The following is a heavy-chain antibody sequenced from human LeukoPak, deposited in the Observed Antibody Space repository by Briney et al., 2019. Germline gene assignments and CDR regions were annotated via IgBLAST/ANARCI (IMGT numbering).Heavy chain of an antibody. Sequence: NLGESLKISCKGSGYSFTSYWIGWVRQMPGKGLEWMGIIYPGDSDTRYSPSFQGQVTISADKSISTAYLQWSSLKASDTAMYYCARLTYYYDSSGYNDAFDIWGQGTMVTVSS. D-gene: IGHD3-22*01. CDR2: IYPGDSDT. V-gene: IGHV5-51*01. J-gene: IGHJ3*02. CDR1: GYSFTSYW. CDR3: ARLTYYYDSSGYNDAFDI.